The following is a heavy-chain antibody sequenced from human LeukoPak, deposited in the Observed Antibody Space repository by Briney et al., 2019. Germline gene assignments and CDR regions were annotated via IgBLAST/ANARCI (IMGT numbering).Heavy chain of an antibody. D-gene: IGHD3-3*01. CDR2: IYTSGST. Sequence: SETLSLTCTVSGGSISSYYWSWIRQPPGKGLEWIGYIYTSGSTNYNPSLKSRVTISVDTSKNQFSLKLSSVTAADTAVYYCAGSYDFWSGPNWFDPWGQGTLVTVSS. V-gene: IGHV4-4*09. CDR3: AGSYDFWSGPNWFDP. J-gene: IGHJ5*02. CDR1: GGSISSYY.